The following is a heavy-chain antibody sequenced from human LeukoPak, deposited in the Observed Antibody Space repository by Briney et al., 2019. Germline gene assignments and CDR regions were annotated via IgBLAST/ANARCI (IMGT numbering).Heavy chain of an antibody. J-gene: IGHJ4*02. V-gene: IGHV4-34*01. CDR3: AHHCSSTSCSPYYFDY. CDR1: GGSFSGYY. Sequence: SETLSLTCAVYGGSFSGYYWSWIRQPPGKGLEWIGEINHSGSTNYNPSLKSRVTISVDTSKNQFSLKLSSVTAADTAVYYCAHHCSSTSCSPYYFDYWGQGTLVTVSS. D-gene: IGHD2-2*01. CDR2: INHSGST.